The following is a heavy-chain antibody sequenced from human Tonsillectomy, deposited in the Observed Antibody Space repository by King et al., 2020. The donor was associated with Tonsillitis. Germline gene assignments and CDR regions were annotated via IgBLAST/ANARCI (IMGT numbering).Heavy chain of an antibody. CDR2: IDWDDDK. Sequence: ITLKESGPALVKPTQTLTLTCTFSGFSLSTSGMRVSWIRQPPGKALEWLARIDWDDDKFYSTSLKTRLTISKDTSKNQVVLTMTNMDPVDTATYYCARDKVYYYDSSCYYLYYFDYWGQGTLVTVSS. CDR3: ARDKVYYYDSSCYYLYYFDY. V-gene: IGHV2-70*04. D-gene: IGHD3-22*01. CDR1: GFSLSTSGMR. J-gene: IGHJ4*02.